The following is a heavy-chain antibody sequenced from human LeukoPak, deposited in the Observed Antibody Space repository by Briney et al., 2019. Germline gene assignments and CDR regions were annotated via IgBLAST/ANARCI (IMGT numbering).Heavy chain of an antibody. J-gene: IGHJ6*02. D-gene: IGHD3-3*01. CDR2: IIPILGIA. V-gene: IGHV1-69*04. CDR3: TREEQTIFGVVPPERIHGMDV. CDR1: GGTFTTSA. Sequence: GSSVKVSSKASGGTFTTSAISWVRQAPGQGLEWMGRIIPILGIANYAQKFQGRVTITADKSTSTAYMELSSLRSEDTAVYYCTREEQTIFGVVPPERIHGMDVWGQGTTVTVSS.